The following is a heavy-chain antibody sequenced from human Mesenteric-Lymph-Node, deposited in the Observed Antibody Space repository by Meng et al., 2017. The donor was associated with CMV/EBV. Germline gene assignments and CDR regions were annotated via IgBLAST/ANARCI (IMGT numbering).Heavy chain of an antibody. CDR2: INHSGST. Sequence: SETLSLTCAVYGGSFSGYYWSWIRQPPGKGLEWIGEINHSGSTNYNPSLKSRVTISVDTSKNQFSLKLSSVTAADTDVDYCASTPWKYDFWSGYYTYPPLDGMDVWGQGTTVTVSS. CDR3: ASTPWKYDFWSGYYTYPPLDGMDV. J-gene: IGHJ6*02. V-gene: IGHV4-34*01. CDR1: GGSFSGYY. D-gene: IGHD3-3*01.